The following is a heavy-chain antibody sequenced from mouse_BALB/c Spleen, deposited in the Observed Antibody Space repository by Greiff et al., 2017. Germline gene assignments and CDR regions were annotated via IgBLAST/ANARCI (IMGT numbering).Heavy chain of an antibody. CDR3: ARSLLYYGSSPCAY. D-gene: IGHD1-1*01. Sequence: VQLKESGPGLVKPSQSLSLTCTVTGYSITSDYAWNWIRQFPGNKLEWMGYISYSGSTSYNPSLKSRISITRDTSKNQFFLQLNSVTTEDTATYYCARSLLYYGSSPCAYWGQGTLVTVSA. V-gene: IGHV3-2*02. J-gene: IGHJ3*01. CDR1: GYSITSDYA. CDR2: ISYSGST.